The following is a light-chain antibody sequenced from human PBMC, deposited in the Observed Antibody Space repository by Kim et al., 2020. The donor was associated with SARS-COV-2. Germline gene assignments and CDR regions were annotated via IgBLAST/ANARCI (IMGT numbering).Light chain of an antibody. CDR2: QDD. CDR3: QAWDSSAVI. CDR1: DLGDKC. J-gene: IGLJ2*01. Sequence: VSPGQVCSIPGSGDDLGDKCVSWGEEGPGQSPVLVIYQDDKRPSGIPERFSGSNSGNTATLTISGTQALDEGDYYCQAWDSSAVIFGGGTQLTVL. V-gene: IGLV3-1*01.